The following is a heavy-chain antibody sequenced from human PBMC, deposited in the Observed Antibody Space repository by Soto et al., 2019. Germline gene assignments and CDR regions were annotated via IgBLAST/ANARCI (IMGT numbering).Heavy chain of an antibody. D-gene: IGHD2-2*01. Sequence: QVQLQESGPGLVKPSQTLSLTCTVSGGSISSGGYYWSWIRQHPGKGLEWIGYIYYSGSTYYNPSLKSRVTISVDTSKNQFSLKLSSVTAADTAVYYCARLCSSGTSCYAGPFDYWGQGTLVTVSS. CDR2: IYYSGST. CDR1: GGSISSGGYY. J-gene: IGHJ4*02. CDR3: ARLCSSGTSCYAGPFDY. V-gene: IGHV4-31*03.